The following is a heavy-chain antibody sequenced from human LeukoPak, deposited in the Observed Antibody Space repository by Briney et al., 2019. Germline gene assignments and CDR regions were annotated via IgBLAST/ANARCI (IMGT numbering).Heavy chain of an antibody. CDR1: GFTFSSYA. Sequence: PGGSLRLSCAASGFTFSSYAMSWVRQAPGKGLEWDSAISGSGGSTYYADSVKGRFTISRDNSKNTLYLQMNSLRAEDTAVYYCATAYSSSGTYYYGMDVWGQGTTVTVPS. V-gene: IGHV3-23*01. J-gene: IGHJ6*02. CDR3: ATAYSSSGTYYYGMDV. D-gene: IGHD6-13*01. CDR2: ISGSGGST.